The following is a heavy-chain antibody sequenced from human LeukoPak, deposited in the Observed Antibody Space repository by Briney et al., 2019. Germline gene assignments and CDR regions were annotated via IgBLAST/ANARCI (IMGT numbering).Heavy chain of an antibody. Sequence: PGGSLRLSCAASGFTFRSHAMNWVRQAPGKGLEWVSAISGTGGNTYYTDSVKGRFTISRDNSKNTLYLEMSSLRAEDTAVYFCAKVVAGPGSMYYYYGMDVWGQGTTVTVSS. CDR1: GFTFRSHA. J-gene: IGHJ6*02. V-gene: IGHV3-23*01. CDR2: ISGTGGNT. D-gene: IGHD6-19*01. CDR3: AKVVAGPGSMYYYYGMDV.